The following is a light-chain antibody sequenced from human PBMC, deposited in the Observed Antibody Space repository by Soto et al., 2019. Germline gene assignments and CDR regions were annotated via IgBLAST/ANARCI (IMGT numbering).Light chain of an antibody. Sequence: QLVLTQSPSASASLGASVKLTCTLSSGHSTYAIAWHQHQAEKGPRYLMNLKSDGTHTKGDGIPDRFSGSSSGAERYLTISSLQSDDEADYYCQTWGTGLQVFGGGTKLTVL. J-gene: IGLJ3*02. CDR3: QTWGTGLQV. CDR1: SGHSTYA. V-gene: IGLV4-69*01. CDR2: LKSDGTH.